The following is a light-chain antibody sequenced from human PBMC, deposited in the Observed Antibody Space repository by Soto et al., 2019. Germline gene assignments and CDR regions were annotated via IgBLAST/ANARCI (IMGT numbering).Light chain of an antibody. Sequence: SXGEMATVSCRASQSISRNLAWYQQKPGQAPRLLIYAASTRATGLPARFSGSGSGTEFTLTISSLQSEDFAVYSCQQYNNWPLTFGQGTKVDIK. CDR3: QQYNNWPLT. CDR2: AAS. CDR1: QSISRN. V-gene: IGKV3-15*01. J-gene: IGKJ1*01.